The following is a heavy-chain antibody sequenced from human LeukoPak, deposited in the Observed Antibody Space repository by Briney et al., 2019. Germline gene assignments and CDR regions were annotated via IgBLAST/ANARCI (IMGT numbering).Heavy chain of an antibody. D-gene: IGHD3-16*02. CDR2: ISSSSSYI. Sequence: PGGSLRLSCAASGFTFSSYSMNWVRQAPGKGLEWVSSISSSSSYIYYADSVKGRFTISRDNSKNTLYLQMNSLRAEDTAVYYCARDGEYDYVWGSYRPPTPLGYWGQGTLVTVSS. CDR3: ARDGEYDYVWGSYRPPTPLGY. CDR1: GFTFSSYS. V-gene: IGHV3-21*01. J-gene: IGHJ4*02.